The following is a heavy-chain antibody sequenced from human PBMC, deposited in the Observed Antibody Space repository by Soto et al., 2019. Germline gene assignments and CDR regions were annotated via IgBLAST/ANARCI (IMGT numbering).Heavy chain of an antibody. CDR3: ARVHSSWLDY. J-gene: IGHJ4*02. V-gene: IGHV4-59*01. CDR1: DGSISSYC. CDR2: IYYSGST. D-gene: IGHD6-13*01. Sequence: SETMSLTSTVADGSISSYCWSWIRQPPGKGLEWIGYIYYSGSTNYNPSLKSRVTISVDTSKNQFSLKLSSVTAADTAVYYCARVHSSWLDYWGQGTLVTVSS.